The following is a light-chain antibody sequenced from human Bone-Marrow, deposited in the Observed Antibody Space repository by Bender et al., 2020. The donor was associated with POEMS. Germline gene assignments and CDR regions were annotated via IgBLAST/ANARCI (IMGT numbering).Light chain of an antibody. CDR2: KDN. J-gene: IGLJ2*01. V-gene: IGLV3-25*03. Sequence: SYELTQPPSVSVSPGQTARITCSGDALAQQNGYWYQQKPGQAPLLVMFKDNERPSGIPERFSGSTSGTTVTLTISGVQAEDEADYYCQAWDSSTVVFGGGTKLTIL. CDR1: ALAQQN. CDR3: QAWDSSTVV.